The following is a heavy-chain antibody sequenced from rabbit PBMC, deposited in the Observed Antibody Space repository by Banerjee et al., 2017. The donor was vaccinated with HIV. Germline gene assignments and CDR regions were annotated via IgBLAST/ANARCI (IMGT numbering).Heavy chain of an antibody. CDR3: ARENDADGSYYNL. D-gene: IGHD8-1*01. Sequence: QSLEESGGDLVKPGASLTLTCTASGLDFSSSYWICWVRQAPGKGLEWIACIDVSSSGSTYYVSWAKGRFTISKTSSTTVTLQMTSLTAADTATYFCARENDADGSYYNLWGQGTLVTV. CDR2: IDVSSSGST. CDR1: GLDFSSSYW. V-gene: IGHV1S40*01. J-gene: IGHJ4*01.